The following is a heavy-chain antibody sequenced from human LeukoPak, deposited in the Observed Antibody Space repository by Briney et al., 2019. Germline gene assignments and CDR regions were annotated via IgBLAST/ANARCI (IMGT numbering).Heavy chain of an antibody. CDR1: GFTFSSYA. V-gene: IGHV3-30*04. J-gene: IGHJ6*02. Sequence: GRSLRLSCAASGFTFSSYALHWVRQAPGKGLEWVAVISYDGVSKYYADSVKGRFTISRDNSKNTLFLQMNSLRPEDTAVFYCARDRWFGEPSGMDVWGQGTTVTVSS. D-gene: IGHD3-10*01. CDR2: ISYDGVSK. CDR3: ARDRWFGEPSGMDV.